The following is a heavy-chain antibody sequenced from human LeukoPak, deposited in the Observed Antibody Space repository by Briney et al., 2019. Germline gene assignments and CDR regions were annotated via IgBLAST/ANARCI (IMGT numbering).Heavy chain of an antibody. V-gene: IGHV4-38-2*02. J-gene: IGHJ4*02. CDR1: GYSISSGYY. D-gene: IGHD2-2*01. Sequence: PSETLSLTCTVSGYSISSGYYWGWIRQPPGKGLEWIGSIYHSGSTYYNPSLKSRVTISVDTSKNQFSLKLSSVTAADTAVYYCARRPIVPAAVIDYWDQGTLVTVSS. CDR2: IYHSGST. CDR3: ARRPIVPAAVIDY.